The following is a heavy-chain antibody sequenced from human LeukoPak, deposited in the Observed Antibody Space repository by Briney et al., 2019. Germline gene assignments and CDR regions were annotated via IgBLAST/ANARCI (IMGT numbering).Heavy chain of an antibody. CDR2: IYGGVTGTT. D-gene: IGHD6-19*01. V-gene: IGHV3-23*01. CDR3: AKINSQWLVHDY. CDR1: GFTFSSYA. Sequence: GGSLRLSCAASGFTFSSYAMSWVRQAPGKGLEWVSGIYGGVTGTTFYAESVKGRFTISRDNSKNTLYLQMNSLRDEDTAVYYCAKINSQWLVHDYWGQGTLVTVSS. J-gene: IGHJ4*02.